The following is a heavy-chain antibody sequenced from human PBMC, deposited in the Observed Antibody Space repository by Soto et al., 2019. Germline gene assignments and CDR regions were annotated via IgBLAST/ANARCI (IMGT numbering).Heavy chain of an antibody. CDR2: IYYSGST. CDR3: GRARHLGYSYGPFDY. D-gene: IGHD5-18*01. Sequence: SETLSLTCTVSGGSISSYYWSWIRQPPGKGLEWIGYIYYSGSTNYNPSLKSRVTISVDTSKNQFSLKLSSVTAADTAVYYCGRARHLGYSYGPFDYGGQETLVTVSS. J-gene: IGHJ4*02. CDR1: GGSISSYY. V-gene: IGHV4-59*08.